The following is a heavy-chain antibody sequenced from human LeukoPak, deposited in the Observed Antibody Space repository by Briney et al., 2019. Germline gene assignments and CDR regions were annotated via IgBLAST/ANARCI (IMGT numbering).Heavy chain of an antibody. CDR3: ARGDGYNFFDY. Sequence: GGSLRLSCVASEFTFSSYSMSWVRQAPGKGLEWVSVFYVGGATYYADSVKGRFTISRDNSENTLYLQMKSLRAEDTAVYYCARGDGYNFFDYWGQGTLVSVSS. D-gene: IGHD5-24*01. CDR2: FYVGGAT. CDR1: EFTFSSYS. J-gene: IGHJ4*02. V-gene: IGHV3-53*01.